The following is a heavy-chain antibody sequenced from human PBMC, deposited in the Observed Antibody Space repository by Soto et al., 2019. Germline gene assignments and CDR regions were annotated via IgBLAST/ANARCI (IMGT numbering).Heavy chain of an antibody. CDR3: ASVGIRFLEWLTDRPDD. D-gene: IGHD3-3*01. V-gene: IGHV1-18*01. CDR1: GYTFTSYG. Sequence: ASVKVSCKASGYTFTSYGISWVRQAPGQGLEWMGWISAYNGNTNYAQKLQGRVTMTTDTSTSTAYMELRSLRSDDTAVYYCASVGIRFLEWLTDRPDDWGQGTLVTVSS. CDR2: ISAYNGNT. J-gene: IGHJ4*02.